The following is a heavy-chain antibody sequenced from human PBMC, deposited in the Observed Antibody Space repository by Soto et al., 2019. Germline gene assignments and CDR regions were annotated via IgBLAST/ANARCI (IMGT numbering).Heavy chain of an antibody. CDR1: GYTFTSYA. D-gene: IGHD3-10*01. V-gene: IGHV1-3*01. J-gene: IGHJ4*02. Sequence: ASVKVSCKASGYTFTSYAMHWVRQAPGQRLEWMGWINAGNGNTKYSQKFQGRVTITRDTSASTAYMELSSLRSEDTAVYYCARDEGGYYGSGSYYNYYFDYWGQGTLVPVSS. CDR2: INAGNGNT. CDR3: ARDEGGYYGSGSYYNYYFDY.